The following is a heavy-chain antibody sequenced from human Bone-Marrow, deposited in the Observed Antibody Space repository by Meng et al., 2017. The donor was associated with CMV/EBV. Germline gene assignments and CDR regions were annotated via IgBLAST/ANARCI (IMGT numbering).Heavy chain of an antibody. CDR3: ARDNNWGPDY. CDR1: GYTFTSYA. J-gene: IGHJ4*02. D-gene: IGHD7-27*01. Sequence: ASVKVSCKASGYTFTSYAMNWVRQAPGQGLEWMGWIHPHRGDTNYAQQFQGRVTLTRDTSINTGYMELTRLTSDDTAVYYCARDNNWGPDYWGQGTLVPVYS. V-gene: IGHV1-2*02. CDR2: IHPHRGDT.